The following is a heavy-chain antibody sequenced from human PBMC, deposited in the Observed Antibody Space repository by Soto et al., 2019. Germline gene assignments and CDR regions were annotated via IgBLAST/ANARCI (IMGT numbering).Heavy chain of an antibody. J-gene: IGHJ1*01. D-gene: IGHD6-19*01. CDR1: GFTVSINF. Sequence: GGSLSLSCAASGFTVSINFMGWVLQAPGKGLEWVSVIYSGGSTYYADSVKGRFTISRDNSKNTLYLQMNSLRAEDTAVYYCARDRIAVAGNPEYFQHWGQGTLVTVSS. CDR3: ARDRIAVAGNPEYFQH. V-gene: IGHV3-66*01. CDR2: IYSGGST.